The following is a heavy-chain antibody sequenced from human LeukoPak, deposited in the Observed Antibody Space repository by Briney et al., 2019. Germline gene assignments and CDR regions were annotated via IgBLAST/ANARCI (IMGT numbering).Heavy chain of an antibody. V-gene: IGHV4-34*01. CDR3: ARGRVVVPAAIFRWFDP. CDR2: INHSGST. CDR1: GGSFSGYY. Sequence: PSETLSLTCAVYGGSFSGYYWSWIRQPPGKGLEWIGEINHSGSTNYNPSLKSRVTISVDTSKNQFSLKLSSVTAADTAVYYCARGRVVVPAAIFRWFDPWGQGTLVTVSS. D-gene: IGHD2-2*01. J-gene: IGHJ5*02.